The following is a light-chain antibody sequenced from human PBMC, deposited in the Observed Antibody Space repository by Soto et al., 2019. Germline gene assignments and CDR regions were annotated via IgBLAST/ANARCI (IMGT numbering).Light chain of an antibody. CDR2: EXN. CDR1: SSYVGACIS. V-gene: IGLV2-14*03. CDR3: SAYSDIDTKV. J-gene: IGLJ1*01. Sequence: SALTKPGPYSFCPGQRLTISCGGTSSYVGACISGCWYQQLPRKAPKLTLYEXNNRPSCVSNRFSGSKSDTTASLTISGLQPEDEADYYCSAYSDIDTKVFGTGTKVTVL.